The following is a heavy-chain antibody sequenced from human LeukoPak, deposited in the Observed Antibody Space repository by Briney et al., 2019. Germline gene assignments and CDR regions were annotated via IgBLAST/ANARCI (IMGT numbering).Heavy chain of an antibody. Sequence: SETLSLTCTVSGGSISSYYWSWIRQPAGKGLEWIGHIYASGSTNYNPSLKSRVTISVDKPKNQFSLKLSSVTAADTAMYYCARGGVTYYYDSRKGYFDYWGQGTLVTVSS. CDR3: ARGGVTYYYDSRKGYFDY. CDR1: GGSISSYY. J-gene: IGHJ4*02. V-gene: IGHV4-4*07. CDR2: IYASGST. D-gene: IGHD3-22*01.